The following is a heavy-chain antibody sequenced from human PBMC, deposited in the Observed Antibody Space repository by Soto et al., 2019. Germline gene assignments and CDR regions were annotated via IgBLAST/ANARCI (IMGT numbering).Heavy chain of an antibody. Sequence: QVQLVDSGGGVVQPGRSLRLSCAASGFTFSSYGMHWVRQAPGKGLEWVAVISYDGSNKYYADSVKGRFTISRDNSKNTLYLQMNSLRAEDTAVYYCAKREGAAANFDYWGQGTLVTVSS. D-gene: IGHD6-13*01. J-gene: IGHJ4*02. V-gene: IGHV3-30*18. CDR1: GFTFSSYG. CDR2: ISYDGSNK. CDR3: AKREGAAANFDY.